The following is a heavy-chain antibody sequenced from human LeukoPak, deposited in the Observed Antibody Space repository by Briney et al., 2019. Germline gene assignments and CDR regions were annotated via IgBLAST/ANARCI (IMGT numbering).Heavy chain of an antibody. Sequence: GGSLRLSCAASGFTLSSYAMTWVRQAPGKGLEWVSDIGDSGATTYYADSVKGRFAISRDNSKNTLYLQMSSLRAEDTAVYFCASFHYYGSGAYYLSYWGQGTLVTVSS. CDR2: IGDSGATT. D-gene: IGHD3-10*01. J-gene: IGHJ4*02. CDR1: GFTLSSYA. V-gene: IGHV3-23*01. CDR3: ASFHYYGSGAYYLSY.